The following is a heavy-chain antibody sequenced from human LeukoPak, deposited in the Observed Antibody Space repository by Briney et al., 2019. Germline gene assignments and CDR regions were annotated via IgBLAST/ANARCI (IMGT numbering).Heavy chain of an antibody. CDR3: ARGTKRGYSYGYESDAFDI. D-gene: IGHD5-18*01. V-gene: IGHV4-59*01. CDR1: GGSISSYY. CDR2: IYYSGNT. Sequence: PSETLSLTCTVSGGSISSYYWSWIRQPPGKGLEWIGYIYYSGNTNYNPSLKSRVSISIDTSKNQFSLQLSSVTAADTAVYYCARGTKRGYSYGYESDAFDIWGQGTMVTVSS. J-gene: IGHJ3*02.